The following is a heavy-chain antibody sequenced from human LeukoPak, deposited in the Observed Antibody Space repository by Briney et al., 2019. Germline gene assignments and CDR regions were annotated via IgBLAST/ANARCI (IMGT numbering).Heavy chain of an antibody. D-gene: IGHD6-19*01. CDR1: GVSITSYY. CDR3: ARTDSSGWYVFDY. Sequence: SETLSLTCTVSGVSITSYYWSWIRQPPGKGLEWIGHIHYSGSTNHNPSLKSRVTISVDTSKDQFSLKLSSVTAADTAVYYCARTDSSGWYVFDYWGQGTLVTVSS. J-gene: IGHJ4*02. CDR2: IHYSGST. V-gene: IGHV4-59*01.